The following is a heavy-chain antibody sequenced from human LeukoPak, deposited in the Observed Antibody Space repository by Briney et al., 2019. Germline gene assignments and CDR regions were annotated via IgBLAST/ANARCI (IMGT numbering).Heavy chain of an antibody. CDR3: ATDWGSGTYKGDPCFDI. CDR2: IKTRRDGGTA. D-gene: IGHD3-16*01. CDR1: GFTFTDAW. V-gene: IGHV3-15*01. Sequence: GGSLRLSCAASGFTFTDAWMNWVRQAPGKGPEWVGRIKTRRDGGTADYAAPVKGRFTISRDDSTSTVYLQMNGLKTEDTAVYYCATDWGSGTYKGDPCFDIWGQGTMVTVSS. J-gene: IGHJ3*02.